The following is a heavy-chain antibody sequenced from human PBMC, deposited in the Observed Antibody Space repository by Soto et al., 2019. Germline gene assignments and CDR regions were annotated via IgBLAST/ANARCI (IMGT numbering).Heavy chain of an antibody. CDR2: IVVGSGNT. Sequence: SVKVSCKAPGFTFTSSSVQWVRQARGQRLEWIGWIVVGSGNTNYAQKFQERVTITRDMSTSTAYMELSSLRSEDTAVYYCAAGPMVRGVISDPFGDYYYGVDVWGQGTTVTVSS. D-gene: IGHD3-10*01. V-gene: IGHV1-58*01. J-gene: IGHJ6*02. CDR1: GFTFTSSS. CDR3: AAGPMVRGVISDPFGDYYYGVDV.